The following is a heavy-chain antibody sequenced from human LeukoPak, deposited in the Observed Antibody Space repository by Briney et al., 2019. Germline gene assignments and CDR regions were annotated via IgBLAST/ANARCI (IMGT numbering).Heavy chain of an antibody. CDR2: ISYDGSNK. J-gene: IGHJ5*02. D-gene: IGHD1-20*01. Sequence: GGSLRLSCAASGFTFTDYWMIWVRQAPGKGLEWVAVISYDGSNKYYADSVKGRFTISRDNSKNTLYLQMNSLRAEDTAVYYCARDQVVTGIPYNWFDPWGQGTLVTVSS. V-gene: IGHV3-30-3*01. CDR1: GFTFTDYW. CDR3: ARDQVVTGIPYNWFDP.